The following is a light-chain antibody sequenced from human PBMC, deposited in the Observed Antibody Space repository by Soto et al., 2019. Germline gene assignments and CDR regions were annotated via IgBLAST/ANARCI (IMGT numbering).Light chain of an antibody. Sequence: EIVLTQSPGTLSLSPGERATLSCRASQSVSSSYLAWYQQKPGQAPRLLIYGASSRATGIPDRFSGSGSETTFTLTISRLEPEDFTVYYCQQYGSSSWPFGQGTKVQLK. CDR2: GAS. V-gene: IGKV3-20*01. CDR3: QQYGSSSWP. CDR1: QSVSSSY. J-gene: IGKJ1*01.